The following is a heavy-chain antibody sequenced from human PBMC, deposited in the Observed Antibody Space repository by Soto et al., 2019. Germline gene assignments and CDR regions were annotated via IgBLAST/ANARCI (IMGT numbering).Heavy chain of an antibody. V-gene: IGHV4-59*12. Sequence: PSETLSLTCTVSGGSISSYYWSWIRQPPGKGLEWIGYIYYSGSTNYNPSLKSRVTISVDTSKNQFSLKLSSVTAADTAVYYCARDTAAAGGDTWGQRNLLTVSS. CDR2: IYYSGST. D-gene: IGHD6-13*01. J-gene: IGHJ5*02. CDR3: ARDTAAAGGDT. CDR1: GGSISSYY.